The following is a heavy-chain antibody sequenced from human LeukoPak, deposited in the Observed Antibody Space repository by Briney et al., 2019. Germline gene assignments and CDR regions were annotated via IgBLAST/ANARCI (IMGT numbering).Heavy chain of an antibody. Sequence: GSLRLSCAASGFTFSSYYMSWVRQPPGKGLEWIGEINHRGSTNYNPSLKSRVTISLDTSKNQFSLKLSSVTAADTAVYFCARGGIMKCGGDCPNLDYWGQGTLVTVSS. CDR2: INHRGST. CDR3: ARGGIMKCGGDCPNLDY. V-gene: IGHV4-34*01. D-gene: IGHD2-21*02. CDR1: GFTFSSYY. J-gene: IGHJ4*02.